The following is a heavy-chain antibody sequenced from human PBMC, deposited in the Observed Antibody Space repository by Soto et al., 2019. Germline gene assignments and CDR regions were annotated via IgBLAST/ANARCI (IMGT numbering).Heavy chain of an antibody. CDR2: MFHRGNT. Sequence: QLQLQESGPGLVKPSETLSLTCTVSGDSISSDGYHWGWIRQTPGKGLEWIGSMFHRGNTYHSPSLKSRVTISVDTSKNKFSLNLGSVTAADTAVYYCASHRGPTGPNYWGQGTLVTVSS. V-gene: IGHV4-39*01. CDR1: GDSISSDGYH. D-gene: IGHD3-10*01. J-gene: IGHJ4*02. CDR3: ASHRGPTGPNY.